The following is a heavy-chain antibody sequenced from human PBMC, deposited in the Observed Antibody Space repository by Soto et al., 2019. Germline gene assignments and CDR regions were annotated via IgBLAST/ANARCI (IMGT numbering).Heavy chain of an antibody. CDR1: GYSFTRYL. CDR2: IDPSDSYT. Sequence: GESLNLSCKGSGYSFTRYLISWVRQMPGKGLEWMGRIDPSDSYTNYSPSFQGHVTISADKSISTAYLQWSSLKASDTAMYYCARDMSHPVDYWGQGTLVTVSS. CDR3: ARDMSHPVDY. V-gene: IGHV5-10-1*01. J-gene: IGHJ4*02.